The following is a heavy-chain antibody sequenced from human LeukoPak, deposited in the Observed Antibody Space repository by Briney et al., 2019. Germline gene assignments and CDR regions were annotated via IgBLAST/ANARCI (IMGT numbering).Heavy chain of an antibody. J-gene: IGHJ6*03. CDR1: GYTFTSYG. CDR2: ISAYNGNT. CDR3: ARRGVRGASTRYYYMDV. V-gene: IGHV1-18*01. D-gene: IGHD3-10*01. Sequence: ASVKVPCKASGYTFTSYGISRVRQAPGQGLEWMGWISAYNGNTNYAQKLQGRVTMTTDTSTSTAYMELRSLRSDDTAVYYCARRGVRGASTRYYYMDVWGKGTTVTVSS.